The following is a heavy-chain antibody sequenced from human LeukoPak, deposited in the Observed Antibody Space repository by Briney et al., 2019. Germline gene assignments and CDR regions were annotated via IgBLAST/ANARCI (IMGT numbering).Heavy chain of an antibody. J-gene: IGHJ4*02. D-gene: IGHD2/OR15-2a*01. CDR2: ISSSGTTI. CDR3: ARGSHFFDY. V-gene: IGHV3-48*02. Sequence: GGSLTVSCAASGFTFHTYTMSWVRQAPGKGLEWISTISSSGTTISYADSVKGRFAISRDNAKNSLDLQMNSLRDEDTAVYYCARGSHFFDYWGQGTLATVSS. CDR1: GFTFHTYT.